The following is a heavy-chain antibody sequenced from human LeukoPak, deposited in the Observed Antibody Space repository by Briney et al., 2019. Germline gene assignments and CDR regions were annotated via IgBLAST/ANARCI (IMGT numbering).Heavy chain of an antibody. J-gene: IGHJ4*02. CDR3: ARGVARSSKFHFSYYFDY. D-gene: IGHD6-6*01. CDR1: GGSISSYY. CDR2: IYTSGST. Sequence: PSETPSLTCTVSGGSISSYYWSWIRQPAGKGLEWIGRIYTSGSTYYNPSLKSRVTISVDTSKNQFSLKLSSVTAADTAVYYCARGVARSSKFHFSYYFDYWGQGTLVTVSS. V-gene: IGHV4-4*07.